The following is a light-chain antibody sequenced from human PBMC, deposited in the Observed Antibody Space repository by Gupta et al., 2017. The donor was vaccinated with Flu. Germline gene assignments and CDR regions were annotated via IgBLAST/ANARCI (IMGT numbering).Light chain of an antibody. Sequence: IVLTQSPGTLSLSPGERATLSCRASQSVRSSQLAWYQQKPGQAPRLLIYGASSRATGIPDRFSGSGSGTDFTLTISRLEPEDFAVYYCQQYVSSPWTFGQGTMVEIK. CDR3: QQYVSSPWT. CDR1: QSVRSSQ. CDR2: GAS. J-gene: IGKJ1*01. V-gene: IGKV3-20*01.